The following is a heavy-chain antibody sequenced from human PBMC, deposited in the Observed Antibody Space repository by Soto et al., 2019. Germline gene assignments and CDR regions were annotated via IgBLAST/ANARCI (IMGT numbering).Heavy chain of an antibody. CDR3: AKDWTAAAGTGSWFDP. Sequence: GGSLRLSCAASGFTFSSYAMSWVRQAPGQGLEWVSAISGSGGSTYYADSVKGRFTISRDNSKNTLYLQMNSLRAEDTAVYYCAKDWTAAAGTGSWFDPWGQGTLVTVSS. D-gene: IGHD6-13*01. CDR1: GFTFSSYA. CDR2: ISGSGGST. V-gene: IGHV3-23*01. J-gene: IGHJ5*02.